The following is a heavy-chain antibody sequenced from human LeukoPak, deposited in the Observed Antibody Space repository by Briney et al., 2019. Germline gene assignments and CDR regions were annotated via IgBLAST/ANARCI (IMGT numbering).Heavy chain of an antibody. J-gene: IGHJ4*02. CDR2: IWYDGSNK. CDR1: GVTLSRYD. Sequence: PGRTLRLSCAASGVTLSRYDMHWVPQPPGKGLEWVAVIWYDGSNKYYADPVKGRFTISRDNSKNTLYLQMNSLRAEDTAVYYCARDGVQGVVVPAAMFDYWGQGTLVTVSS. V-gene: IGHV3-33*01. D-gene: IGHD2-2*01. CDR3: ARDGVQGVVVPAAMFDY.